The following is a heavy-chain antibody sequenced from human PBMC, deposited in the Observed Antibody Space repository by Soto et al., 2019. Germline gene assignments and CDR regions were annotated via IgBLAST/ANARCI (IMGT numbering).Heavy chain of an antibody. CDR1: GFTFSTYG. Sequence: DVQLLESGGGLVQWGGSLRLSCVTSGFTFSTYGMTWVRQAPGKGLEWVSYGGSGGSRYYAEPVKGRFTISRDNSKNTLSMEMNSLRAEDTANYYCVKFRGRAYPYYYMDVWGKGTTVTVSS. J-gene: IGHJ6*03. V-gene: IGHV3-23*01. CDR2: YGGSGGSR. D-gene: IGHD3-10*01. CDR3: VKFRGRAYPYYYMDV.